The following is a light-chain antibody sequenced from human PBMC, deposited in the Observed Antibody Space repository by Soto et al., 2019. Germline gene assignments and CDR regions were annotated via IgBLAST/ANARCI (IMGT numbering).Light chain of an antibody. V-gene: IGLV1-40*01. CDR2: GNI. CDR3: QSYDDSLNGSGV. Sequence: QSVLTQPPSVSGAPGQRVSISCTGSSSNIGAGYDVYWYQQFPGTAPKLVIYGNINRPSGVPDRFSGSKSGTSASLDITGLQAEDEAYYYCQSYDDSLNGSGVFGGGTQLIVL. CDR1: SSNIGAGYD. J-gene: IGLJ7*01.